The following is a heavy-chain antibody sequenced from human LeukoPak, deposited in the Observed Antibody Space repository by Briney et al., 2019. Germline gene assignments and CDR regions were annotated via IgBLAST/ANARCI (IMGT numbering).Heavy chain of an antibody. CDR2: IRYDGGNK. D-gene: IGHD1-26*01. J-gene: IGHJ4*02. CDR1: GFTFSSYG. V-gene: IGHV3-30*02. Sequence: PGRSLRLSCAASGFTFSSYGMHWVRQAPGKGLEWVAFIRYDGGNKYYADSVKGRFTISRDNSKNTLYLQMDSLRAEDTAVYYCAKDRYSGGYGGWVYFDYWGQGTLVTVSS. CDR3: AKDRYSGGYGGWVYFDY.